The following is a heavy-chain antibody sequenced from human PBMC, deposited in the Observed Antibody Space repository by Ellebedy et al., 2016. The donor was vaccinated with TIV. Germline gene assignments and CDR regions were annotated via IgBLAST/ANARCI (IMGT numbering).Heavy chain of an antibody. V-gene: IGHV4-4*02. D-gene: IGHD4-17*01. CDR1: GGSISSSNW. CDR3: ARGGSSYGEAWDYFDY. Sequence: MPSETLSLTCAVSGGSISSSNWWSWVRPPPGKGLEWIGNTYHSGSTNYNPSLKSRVTISVDKSKNQFSLKLNSVTAADTAVYFCARGGSSYGEAWDYFDYWGQGTLVTVSS. CDR2: TYHSGST. J-gene: IGHJ4*02.